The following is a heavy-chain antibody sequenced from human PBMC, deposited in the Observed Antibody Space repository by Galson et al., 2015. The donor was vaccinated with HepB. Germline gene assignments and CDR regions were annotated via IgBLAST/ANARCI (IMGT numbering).Heavy chain of an antibody. CDR2: ISSSSSTI. V-gene: IGHV3-48*04. J-gene: IGHJ4*02. CDR3: ARWGATVAGTGHFDY. Sequence: SLRLSCAASGFTFSSYSMNWVRQAPGKGLEWVSYISSSSSTIYYADSVKGRFTISRDNAKNSLYLQMNSLRAEDTAVYYCARWGATVAGTGHFDYWGQGTQVTVSS. CDR1: GFTFSSYS. D-gene: IGHD6-19*01.